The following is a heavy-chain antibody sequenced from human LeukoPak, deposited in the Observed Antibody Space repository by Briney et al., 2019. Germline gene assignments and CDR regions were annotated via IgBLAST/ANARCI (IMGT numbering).Heavy chain of an antibody. Sequence: SETLSLTCAVYGVSFSGYYWSWIRQPPGKGLERIGEINHSGSTNYNPSLKSRVTISVDTSKNQFSLKLSSVTAADTAVYYCARTQWLALYDYWGQGTLVTVSS. CDR1: GVSFSGYY. CDR3: ARTQWLALYDY. J-gene: IGHJ4*02. V-gene: IGHV4-34*01. CDR2: INHSGST. D-gene: IGHD6-19*01.